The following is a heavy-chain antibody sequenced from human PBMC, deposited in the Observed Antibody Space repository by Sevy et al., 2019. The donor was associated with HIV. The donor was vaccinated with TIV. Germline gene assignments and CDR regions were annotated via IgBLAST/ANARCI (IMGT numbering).Heavy chain of an antibody. J-gene: IGHJ4*02. CDR3: ARGGYYYDNAAYYALDS. D-gene: IGHD3-22*01. CDR1: GFALSNYYA. CDR2: ISYDGSDK. V-gene: IGHV3-30-3*01. Sequence: GGSLRLSCAASGFALSNYYAMHWVRQAPGKGLEWVALISYDGSDKYYADSVKGRFTISRDNSKNTLYLQMNNVRVEDTAVYYCARGGYYYDNAAYYALDSWGQGTLVTVSS.